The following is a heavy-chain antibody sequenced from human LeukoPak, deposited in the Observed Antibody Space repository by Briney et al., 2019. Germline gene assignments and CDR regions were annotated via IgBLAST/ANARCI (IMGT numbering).Heavy chain of an antibody. CDR2: ISWNSGSI. Sequence: GRSLRLSCAASGFTFDDYAMHWVRQDPGKGLEWVSGISWNSGSIGYADSVKGRFTISRDNAKNSLYLQMNSLRAEDTALYYCAKGEELGYCSSTSCYTNWFDPWGQGTLVTVSS. D-gene: IGHD2-2*02. CDR1: GFTFDDYA. CDR3: AKGEELGYCSSTSCYTNWFDP. V-gene: IGHV3-9*01. J-gene: IGHJ5*02.